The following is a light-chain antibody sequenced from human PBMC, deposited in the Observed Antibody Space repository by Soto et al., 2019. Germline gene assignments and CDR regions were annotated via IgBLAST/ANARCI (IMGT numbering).Light chain of an antibody. CDR2: DVS. Sequence: TVLAQSPATLSLSPGERATLSCRASQSVSSYLAWYQQKPGQAPRLLIYDVSSRATGIPARFSGSGSGTDFTLTISRLEPEDFAVYYCQQYGSSGTFGQGTKVDIK. CDR1: QSVSSY. V-gene: IGKV3-20*01. J-gene: IGKJ1*01. CDR3: QQYGSSGT.